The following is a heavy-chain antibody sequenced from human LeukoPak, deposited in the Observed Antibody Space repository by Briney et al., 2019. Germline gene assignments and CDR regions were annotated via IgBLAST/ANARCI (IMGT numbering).Heavy chain of an antibody. D-gene: IGHD3-10*01. CDR3: ARTPLWFGELAPTGYFDY. J-gene: IGHJ4*02. CDR2: IYYSGST. CDR1: GGSISSYY. Sequence: SETLSLTCTVSGGSISSYYWSWIRQPPGKGLEWIGCIYYSGSTNYNPYLKSRVTISVDTSKNQFSLKLSSVTAADTAVYYCARTPLWFGELAPTGYFDYWGQGTQVTVSS. V-gene: IGHV4-59*01.